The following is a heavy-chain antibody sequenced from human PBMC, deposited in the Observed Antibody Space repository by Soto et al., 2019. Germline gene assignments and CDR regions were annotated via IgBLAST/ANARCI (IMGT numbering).Heavy chain of an antibody. J-gene: IGHJ5*02. V-gene: IGHV4-59*01. CDR3: ARDTGYSSSSWFDP. Sequence: SETMSLTCTVAGGSISSYYWSWIRQPPGKGLEWIGYIYYSGSTNYNPSLKSRVTISVDTSKNQSSLKLSSVTAADTAVYYCARDTGYSSSSWFDPWGQGTLVTVSS. CDR1: GGSISSYY. CDR2: IYYSGST. D-gene: IGHD6-6*01.